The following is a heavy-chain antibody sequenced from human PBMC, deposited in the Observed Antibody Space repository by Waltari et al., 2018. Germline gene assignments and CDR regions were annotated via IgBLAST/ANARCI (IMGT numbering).Heavy chain of an antibody. V-gene: IGHV4-59*11. D-gene: IGHD3-16*02. CDR3: VRDMITVGGVIVIGY. CDR1: GGSISSHY. J-gene: IGHJ4*02. CDR2: IYYMGST. Sequence: QVQLQESGPGLVKPSETLSLTCTVSGGSISSHYWSWIRQPPGKGLEWLGYIYYMGSTNYNPSLKSRVTISVDTSKNHFSLKLSSVTAADTAVYYCVRDMITVGGVIVIGYWGQGTLVTVSS.